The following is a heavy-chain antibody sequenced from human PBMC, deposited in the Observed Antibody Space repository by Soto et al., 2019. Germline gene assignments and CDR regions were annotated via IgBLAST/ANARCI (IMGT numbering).Heavy chain of an antibody. Sequence: PXXSLRLSYAASGVTFSDYFGPWILQAPGKGLEWVSGISGRTGTTNHADSVKGRFTISRDNSQNTLYLQMNSLRAEDTAIYYCAKDSNRDGFEPIYFDHWGQGTLVTVSS. J-gene: IGHJ4*02. CDR3: AKDSNRDGFEPIYFDH. CDR1: GVTFSDYF. V-gene: IGHV3-23*01. CDR2: ISGRTGTT. D-gene: IGHD5-12*01.